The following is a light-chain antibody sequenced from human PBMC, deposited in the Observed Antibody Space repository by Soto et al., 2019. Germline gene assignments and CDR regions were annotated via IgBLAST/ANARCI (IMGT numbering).Light chain of an antibody. Sequence: EIVLTQSPATLSLSPGERVTLACRASQSVNTYLAWYQHNLCQDPRLLINDAGNRATGIPARFSGSGSGTDITLTISSLEPEDFAVYYCQQRSNWPLSITFGQGTRLEIK. CDR2: DAG. J-gene: IGKJ5*01. V-gene: IGKV3-11*01. CDR1: QSVNTY. CDR3: QQRSNWPLSIT.